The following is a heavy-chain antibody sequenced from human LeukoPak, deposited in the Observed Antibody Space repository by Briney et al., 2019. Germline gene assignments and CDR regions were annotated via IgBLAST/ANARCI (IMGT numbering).Heavy chain of an antibody. V-gene: IGHV3-23*01. J-gene: IGHJ4*02. D-gene: IGHD2-15*01. Sequence: GGSLRPSCAASGFTFSSYAMSWVRQAPGKGLEWVSAISGSGGSTYYADSVKGRFTISRDNSKNTLYLQMNSLRAEDTAVYYCAKVGSLHYYFDYWGQGTLVTVSS. CDR2: ISGSGGST. CDR3: AKVGSLHYYFDY. CDR1: GFTFSSYA.